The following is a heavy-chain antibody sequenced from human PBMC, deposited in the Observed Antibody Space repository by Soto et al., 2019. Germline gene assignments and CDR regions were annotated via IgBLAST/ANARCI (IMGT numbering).Heavy chain of an antibody. V-gene: IGHV3-30-3*01. D-gene: IGHD1-26*01. Sequence: QVQRVEFGGGVVQPGRSLRLSCAASGFTFSSYAMHWVRQAPGKGLEWVAVISYDGSNKYYADSVKGRFTISRDNSKNTLYLQMNSLRAEDTAVYYCARDEGGADYWGQGTLVTVSS. CDR3: ARDEGGADY. J-gene: IGHJ4*02. CDR2: ISYDGSNK. CDR1: GFTFSSYA.